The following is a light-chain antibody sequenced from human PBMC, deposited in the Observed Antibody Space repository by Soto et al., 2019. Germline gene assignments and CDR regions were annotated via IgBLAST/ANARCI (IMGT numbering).Light chain of an antibody. CDR2: MVS. V-gene: IGKV2-30*01. CDR1: QGLVYSNGDVF. Sequence: DVVMTQSPLSLPVTLGQPASISCRSSQGLVYSNGDVFLNWFHQRPGQSPRRLIYMVSKRDSGVPDRFSGSGSGTDFTLRISRVEAEDFGVYYRMQGTHWPWTFGEGTTVEI. CDR3: MQGTHWPWT. J-gene: IGKJ1*01.